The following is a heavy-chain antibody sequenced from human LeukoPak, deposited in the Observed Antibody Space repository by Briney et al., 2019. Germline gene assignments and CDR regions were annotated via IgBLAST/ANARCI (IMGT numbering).Heavy chain of an antibody. CDR3: AGEVLSSSWPLRDY. D-gene: IGHD6-13*01. V-gene: IGHV3-53*01. CDR2: IYSGGST. Sequence: PGGSLRLSCAASGFTVSINYMSWVRQAPGKGLEWVSVIYSGGSTYYADSVKGRFTISRDNSKNTLYLQMNSLRAEDTAVYYCAGEVLSSSWPLRDYWGQGTLVTVSS. J-gene: IGHJ4*02. CDR1: GFTVSINY.